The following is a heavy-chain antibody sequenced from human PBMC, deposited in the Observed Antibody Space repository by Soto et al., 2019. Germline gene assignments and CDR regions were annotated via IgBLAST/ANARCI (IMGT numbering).Heavy chain of an antibody. CDR1: GGTFSNSA. J-gene: IGHJ6*02. Sequence: QVQLEQSGAEVKKPGSSVKVSCKASGGTFSNSAISWVRQAPGQELEWMGGIMPIFRTPDYAQKFQGRVTXTXDXXTSTAYMELSGLRSDDTAVYYCARDKDRLQLGGNYYYILDVWGQGTTVTVSS. CDR2: IMPIFRTP. D-gene: IGHD5-12*01. CDR3: ARDKDRLQLGGNYYYILDV. V-gene: IGHV1-69*05.